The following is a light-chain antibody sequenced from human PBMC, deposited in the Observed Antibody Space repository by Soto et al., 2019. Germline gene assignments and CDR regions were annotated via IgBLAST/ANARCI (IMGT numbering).Light chain of an antibody. CDR3: AAWDDSLNGHYV. V-gene: IGLV1-44*01. CDR1: SSNIGSNI. J-gene: IGLJ1*01. CDR2: NNN. Sequence: QSVLTQPPSASGTPGQTVTISCSGGSSNIGSNIVNWYQQLPGTAPKLLIYNNNERPSGVPDRFSGSKSGTSASLAISGLQSEDEADYYCAAWDDSLNGHYVFGTGTKLTVL.